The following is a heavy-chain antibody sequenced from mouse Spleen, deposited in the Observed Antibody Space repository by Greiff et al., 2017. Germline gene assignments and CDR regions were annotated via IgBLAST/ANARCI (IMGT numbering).Heavy chain of an antibody. D-gene: IGHD1-1*01. V-gene: IGHV5-17*01. CDR2: ISSGSSTI. CDR3: ARGIYYYGSSYGDWYFDV. CDR1: GFTFSDYG. Sequence: EVQVVESGGGLVKPGGSLKLSCAASGFTFSDYGMHWVRQAPEKGLEWVAYISSGSSTIYYADTVKGRFTISRGNAKNTLFLQMTSLRSEDTAMYYCARGIYYYGSSYGDWYFDVWGAGTTVTVSS. J-gene: IGHJ1*01.